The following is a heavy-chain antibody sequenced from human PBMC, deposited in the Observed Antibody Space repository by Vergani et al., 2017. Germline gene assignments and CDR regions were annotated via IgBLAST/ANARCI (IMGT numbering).Heavy chain of an antibody. J-gene: IGHJ4*02. CDR2: ICHTEDT. CDR1: GDSISRNNC. Sequence: QVQLQESGPGLVKPPGTLSLTCAVSGDSISRNNCWTWVRQPPGKGLEWIGEICHTEDTKYSPSLKSRVTVSVDESRNLFSLMLNSVTAAGTAVYYCATIGYRRWGYYFDYWGQGMLVTVSS. V-gene: IGHV4-4*03. D-gene: IGHD2-2*02. CDR3: ATIGYRRWGYYFDY.